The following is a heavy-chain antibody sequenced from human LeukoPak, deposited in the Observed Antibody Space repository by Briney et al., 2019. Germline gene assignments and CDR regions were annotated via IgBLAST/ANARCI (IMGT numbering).Heavy chain of an antibody. Sequence: PSETLSLTCAVYGGSFSGYYWSWIRQPPGKGLEWIGEINHGGSTNYNPSLKSRVTISVDTSKNQFSLKLSSVTAADTAVYYCARDGPGAIDYWGQGTLVTVSS. CDR3: ARDGPGAIDY. D-gene: IGHD1-26*01. CDR2: INHGGST. CDR1: GGSFSGYY. V-gene: IGHV4-34*01. J-gene: IGHJ4*02.